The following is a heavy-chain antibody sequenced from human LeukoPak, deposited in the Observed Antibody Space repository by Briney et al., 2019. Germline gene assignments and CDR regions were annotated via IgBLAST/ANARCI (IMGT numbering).Heavy chain of an antibody. CDR2: ISGGGGST. V-gene: IGHV3-23*01. CDR1: GITFSSYA. D-gene: IGHD3-10*01. CDR3: AKDPLWFGELSSSG. Sequence: GGSLRLSCAASGITFSSYAMTWVRQAPGKGLEWVSGISGGGGSTYYADSVKGRFTISRDNSKNTLYLQMNSLRAEDTAVYYCAKDPLWFGELSSSGWGQETLVTVSS. J-gene: IGHJ1*01.